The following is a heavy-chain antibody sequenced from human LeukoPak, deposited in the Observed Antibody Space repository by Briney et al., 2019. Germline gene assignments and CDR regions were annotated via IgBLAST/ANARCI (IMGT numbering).Heavy chain of an antibody. J-gene: IGHJ4*02. CDR2: IHYSGST. CDR3: ARHYCSSSSCARLGVIDY. Sequence: SEILSLTCTVSGGSISSSSYYWGWIRQPPGKGLEWVGTIHYSGSTYHNPSLKSRVTISVDTSKNQFSLKLSSVTAADTAAYYCARHYCSSSSCARLGVIDYGGQGILVTVSS. V-gene: IGHV4-39*01. CDR1: GGSISSSSYY. D-gene: IGHD2-2*01.